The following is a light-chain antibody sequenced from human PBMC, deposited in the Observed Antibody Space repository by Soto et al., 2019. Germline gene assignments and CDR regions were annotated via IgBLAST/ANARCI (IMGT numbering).Light chain of an antibody. CDR3: QQTLSFPPT. Sequence: TQSPSTLSVSPGERATLSCGASQSVSSNLAWYQQKPGKAPKLLVYSASTLQSGVPPRFSGSGSGTDFTLTISSLQPEDFATYYCQQTLSFPPTFGQGTKVDIK. V-gene: IGKV1-12*01. CDR2: SAS. J-gene: IGKJ1*01. CDR1: QSVSSN.